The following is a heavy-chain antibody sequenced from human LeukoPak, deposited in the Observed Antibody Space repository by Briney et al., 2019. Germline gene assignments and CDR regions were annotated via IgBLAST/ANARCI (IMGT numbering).Heavy chain of an antibody. Sequence: ASVKVSCKASGYTFTSYDFNWVRQATGQGLEWMGWMNPNSGNTGYAQKFQGRVTMTRNTSISTAYMELSGLRSEDTAVYYCARSHSVYYYGSGSYKSGFDYWGQGTLVTVSS. CDR1: GYTFTSYD. CDR2: MNPNSGNT. J-gene: IGHJ4*02. D-gene: IGHD3-10*01. V-gene: IGHV1-8*01. CDR3: ARSHSVYYYGSGSYKSGFDY.